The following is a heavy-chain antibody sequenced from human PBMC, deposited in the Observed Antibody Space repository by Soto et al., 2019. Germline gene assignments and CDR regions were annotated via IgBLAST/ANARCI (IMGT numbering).Heavy chain of an antibody. J-gene: IGHJ5*02. CDR2: IKQDGSEI. Sequence: EVQLVESGGGLVQSGGSLRLSCAASGFTFSSYWMSWVRQGPGKGPEWVANIKQDGSEIYYVDYVKGRFTISRDNAKSSLYLQITRLRAEDTAVYHCAKSISAIPGESWGQGTLVTVSS. CDR3: AKSISAIPGES. V-gene: IGHV3-7*05. CDR1: GFTFSSYW. D-gene: IGHD2-2*01.